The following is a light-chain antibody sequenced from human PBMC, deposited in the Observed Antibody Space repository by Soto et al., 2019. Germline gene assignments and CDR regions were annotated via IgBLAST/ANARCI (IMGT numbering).Light chain of an antibody. CDR1: QSVLYRSNNRNY. CDR3: QQYCTTPRT. J-gene: IGKJ1*01. V-gene: IGKV4-1*01. Sequence: DIVMTQSPDSLAVSLGERTTINCKSSQSVLYRSNNRNYLAWYQQKPGQPPKLLIYWASTRESGVPDRFSGSGSGTDFTLTISSLQAEDVAVYYCQQYCTTPRTFGQGTKVEIK. CDR2: WAS.